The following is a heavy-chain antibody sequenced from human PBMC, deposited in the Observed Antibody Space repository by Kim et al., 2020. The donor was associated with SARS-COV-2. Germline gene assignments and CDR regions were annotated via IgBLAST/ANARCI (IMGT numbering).Heavy chain of an antibody. CDR3: ARHSDALTSDH. V-gene: IGHV4-34*01. CDR1: GGSFSGYY. J-gene: IGHJ5*02. D-gene: IGHD2-21*01. CDR2: INHSGTT. Sequence: SETLSLTCAVYGGSFSGYYWSWIRQPPGKGLEWIGEINHSGTTNSNPSLKSRVTISVDPSKKQFSLKLRSVTAADTAVYYFARHSDALTSDHWGQGTLVT.